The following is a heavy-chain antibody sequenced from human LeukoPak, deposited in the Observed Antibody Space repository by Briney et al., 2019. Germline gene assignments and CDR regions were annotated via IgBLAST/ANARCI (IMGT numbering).Heavy chain of an antibody. CDR2: IYYSGST. CDR3: ARGIRGGYNSFWPFDF. Sequence: SETLSLTCTVSGGSINTNGYYWSWIRQHPGKGLEWIANIYYSGSTDYNPSLKSRAIISVDASKNQFSLKLSSVTAADTAVYYCARGIRGGYNSFWPFDFWGQGTLVTVSS. J-gene: IGHJ4*02. D-gene: IGHD5-12*01. V-gene: IGHV4-31*03. CDR1: GGSINTNGYY.